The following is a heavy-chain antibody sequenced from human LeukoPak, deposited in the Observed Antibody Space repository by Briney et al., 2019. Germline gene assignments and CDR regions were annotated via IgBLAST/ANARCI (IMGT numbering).Heavy chain of an antibody. CDR3: AMGVVVPEYYFDY. CDR1: GGTFSSYT. V-gene: IGHV1-69*02. CDR2: IIPILGIA. Sequence: SVKVSCKTSGGTFSSYTISWVRQAPGQGLEWMGRIIPILGIANYAQKFQGRVTITADKSTSTAYMELSSLRSEDTAVYYCAMGVVVPEYYFDYWGQGTLVTVSS. D-gene: IGHD2-2*01. J-gene: IGHJ4*02.